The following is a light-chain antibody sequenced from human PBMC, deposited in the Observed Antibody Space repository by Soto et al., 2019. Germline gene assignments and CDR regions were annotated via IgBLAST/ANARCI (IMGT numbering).Light chain of an antibody. CDR3: SSYTISSTYV. V-gene: IGLV2-14*03. Sequence: QSALTQPASVSGSPGQSITISCTGTSSDVGGYNYVSWYQQYPGKAPKLMIYDVSNRPSGVSNRFSGSKSGNTASLTISGLQADDEADYYCSSYTISSTYVFGNGTKLTVL. J-gene: IGLJ1*01. CDR1: SSDVGGYNY. CDR2: DVS.